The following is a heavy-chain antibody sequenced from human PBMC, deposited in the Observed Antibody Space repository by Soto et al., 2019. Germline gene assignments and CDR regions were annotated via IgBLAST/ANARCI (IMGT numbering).Heavy chain of an antibody. CDR1: GYTFTSYG. Sequence: GASVKVSCKASGYTFTSYGIHWVRQAPGQRLEWMGWINAANGDTKYSPKFQGRVTITRDTSASTAYMELSSLRSEDTAVYYCVRRHVSATGIDWFDPWAREPWSPSPQ. J-gene: IGHJ5*02. D-gene: IGHD6-13*01. V-gene: IGHV1-3*01. CDR2: INAANGDT. CDR3: VRRHVSATGIDWFDP.